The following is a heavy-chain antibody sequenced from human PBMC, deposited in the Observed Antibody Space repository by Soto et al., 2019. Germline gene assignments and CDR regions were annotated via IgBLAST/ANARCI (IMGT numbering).Heavy chain of an antibody. V-gene: IGHV4-31*03. CDR3: ARDLLIVTGTGPIYYYYYGMDV. D-gene: IGHD1-20*01. CDR1: GGSISSGGYY. J-gene: IGHJ6*02. CDR2: IYYSGST. Sequence: SETLSLTCTVSGGSISSGGYYWSWIRQHPGKGLEWIGYIYYSGSTYYNPSLKSRVTISVDTSKNQFSLKLNSVTAADTAVYYCARDLLIVTGTGPIYYYYYGMDVWGQGTKVTVS.